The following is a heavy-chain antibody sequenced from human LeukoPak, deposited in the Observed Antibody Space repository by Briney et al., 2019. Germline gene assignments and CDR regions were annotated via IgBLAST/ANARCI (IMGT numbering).Heavy chain of an antibody. CDR2: ISGSGGST. Sequence: PGGSLRLSCAASGFTFSSYGMSWVRQAPGKGLEWVSAISGSGGSTYYADSVKGRFTISRDDSKNTLYLQMNSLRAEDTAVYYCAKGRSYQGGGAFDIWGQGTMVTVSS. CDR1: GFTFSSYG. CDR3: AKGRSYQGGGAFDI. J-gene: IGHJ3*02. D-gene: IGHD1-26*01. V-gene: IGHV3-23*01.